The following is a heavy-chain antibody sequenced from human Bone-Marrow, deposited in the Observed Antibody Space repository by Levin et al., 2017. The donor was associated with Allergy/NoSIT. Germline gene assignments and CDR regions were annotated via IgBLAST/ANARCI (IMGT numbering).Heavy chain of an antibody. D-gene: IGHD2-15*01. Sequence: SGGSLRLSCAASGFTFSNYAMHWVRQAPGKGLEWVTVLSYDGSTDFYADSVKGRFPISRDTSKNTLYLRMNSLRPEDTAVYYCATSGQDMVIAFSLDYWGQGTLVTVSS. J-gene: IGHJ4*02. CDR3: ATSGQDMVIAFSLDY. CDR2: LSYDGSTD. V-gene: IGHV3-30-3*01. CDR1: GFTFSNYA.